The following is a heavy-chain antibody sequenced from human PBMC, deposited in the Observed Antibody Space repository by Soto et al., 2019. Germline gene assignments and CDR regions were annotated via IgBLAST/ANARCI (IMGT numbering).Heavy chain of an antibody. CDR2: INPNSGGT. V-gene: IGHV1-2*02. CDR1: GYTFTGYY. Sequence: ASVKVSCKASGYTFTGYYMHWVRQAPGQGLEWMGWINPNSGGTNYAQKFQGRVTMTRDTSISTAYMELSRLRSDDTAVYYCARDGMDSSGQQDYWGQGTLVTVSS. D-gene: IGHD6-19*01. CDR3: ARDGMDSSGQQDY. J-gene: IGHJ4*02.